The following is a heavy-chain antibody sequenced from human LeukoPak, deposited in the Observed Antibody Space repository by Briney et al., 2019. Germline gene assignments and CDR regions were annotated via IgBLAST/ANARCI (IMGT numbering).Heavy chain of an antibody. V-gene: IGHV3-30-3*01. J-gene: IGHJ3*02. D-gene: IGHD2-8*01. Sequence: GGSLRLSCAASGFTFSSYAMHWVRQAPGKGLEWVAVISYDEINKYYADSVKGRFTISRDNSKNTLYMQMNSLRAEDTAVYYCARDQALYGNGAFNIWSQGTLATVSS. CDR3: ARDQALYGNGAFNI. CDR1: GFTFSSYA. CDR2: ISYDEINK.